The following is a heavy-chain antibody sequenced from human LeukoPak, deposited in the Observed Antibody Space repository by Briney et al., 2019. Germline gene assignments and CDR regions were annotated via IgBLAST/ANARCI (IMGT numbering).Heavy chain of an antibody. CDR3: CAVVATIDTLYYFDY. V-gene: IGHV1-69*05. CDR2: IIPIFGTA. CDR1: GGTFSSYA. Sequence: SVKVSSKASGGTFSSYAISWVRQAPGQGLEWMGRIIPIFGTANYAQKFQGRVTITTDESTSTAYMELSSLRSEDTAVYYCCAVVATIDTLYYFDYWGQGTLVTLSS. J-gene: IGHJ4*02. D-gene: IGHD5-12*01.